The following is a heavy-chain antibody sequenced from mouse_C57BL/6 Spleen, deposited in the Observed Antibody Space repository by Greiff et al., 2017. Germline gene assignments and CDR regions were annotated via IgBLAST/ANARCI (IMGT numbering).Heavy chain of an antibody. D-gene: IGHD1-1*01. CDR1: GFTFSDYG. J-gene: IGHJ1*03. CDR3: ARNYGSIWYFDV. Sequence: DVKLVESGGGLVKPGGSLKLSCAASGFTFSDYGMHWVRQAPEKGLEWVAYISSGSSTIYYADTVKGRFTISRDNAKNTLFLQMTSLRSEDTAMYYCARNYGSIWYFDVLGTGTTVTVSS. CDR2: ISSGSSTI. V-gene: IGHV5-17*01.